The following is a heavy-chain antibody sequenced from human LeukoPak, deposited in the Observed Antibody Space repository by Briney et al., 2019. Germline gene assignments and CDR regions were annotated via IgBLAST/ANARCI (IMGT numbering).Heavy chain of an antibody. V-gene: IGHV4-59*08. D-gene: IGHD5-18*01. CDR1: GGSVSSYY. Sequence: SETLSLTCTVSGGSVSSYYGSWIRQPPGKGLEWIGYIYYSGSTNYNPSLKSRVTISVDTSKNQFSLKLSSVTAADTAVYYCARQSLRNTAMVFGYWGQGTLVTVSS. CDR3: ARQSLRNTAMVFGY. CDR2: IYYSGST. J-gene: IGHJ4*02.